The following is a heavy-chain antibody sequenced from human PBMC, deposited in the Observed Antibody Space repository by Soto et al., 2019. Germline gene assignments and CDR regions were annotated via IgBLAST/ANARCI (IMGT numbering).Heavy chain of an antibody. J-gene: IGHJ4*02. CDR3: ATGSGWYSPDY. D-gene: IGHD6-19*01. CDR2: INRDGSST. CDR1: GFTFSDYW. Sequence: GGSLRLSCAAPGFTFSDYWLHWVRQAPGKGLVWVSRINRDGSSTSYADSVKGRFTISRDNAKNTLYLEMSSLRAEDTAVYYCATGSGWYSPDYWGQGTLVTVSS. V-gene: IGHV3-74*01.